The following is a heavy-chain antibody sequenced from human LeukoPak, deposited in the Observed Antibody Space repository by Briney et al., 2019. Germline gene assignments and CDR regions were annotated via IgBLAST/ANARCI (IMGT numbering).Heavy chain of an antibody. V-gene: IGHV1-2*02. CDR2: INPNSGGT. CDR3: ARASDIVLMVYAKGNSFDY. CDR1: GYTFTGYY. D-gene: IGHD2-8*01. J-gene: IGHJ4*02. Sequence: ASVKVSCKASGYTFTGYYMHWVRQAPGQGLEWMGWINPNSGGTNYAQKFQGRVTMTRDTSISTAYMELSRLRSDDTAVYYCARASDIVLMVYAKGNSFDYWGQGTLVTVSS.